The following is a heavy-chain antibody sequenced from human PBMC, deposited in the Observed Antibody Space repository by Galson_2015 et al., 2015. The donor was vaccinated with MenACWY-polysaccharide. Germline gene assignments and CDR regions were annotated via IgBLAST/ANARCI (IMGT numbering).Heavy chain of an antibody. D-gene: IGHD2-8*01. Sequence: PALVKPTQTLTLTCAFSGFSLSTNGVGVGWVRQSPGKALEWLAVIYRDDEKRYSPSLKTRLTITKDNSRSQVVPTMTNMDPVDTGTYYCAHSRYSTSGVYYRWIADYWGQGTLVTVSS. CDR1: GFSLSTNGVG. CDR3: AHSRYSTSGVYYRWIADY. J-gene: IGHJ4*02. CDR2: IYRDDEK. V-gene: IGHV2-5*02.